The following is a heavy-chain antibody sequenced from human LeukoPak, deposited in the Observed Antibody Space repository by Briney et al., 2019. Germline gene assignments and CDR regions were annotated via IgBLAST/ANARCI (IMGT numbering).Heavy chain of an antibody. CDR1: GGSISSYY. CDR3: AREPSVDFDY. CDR2: IYYSGST. D-gene: IGHD5-12*01. V-gene: IGHV4-59*12. J-gene: IGHJ4*02. Sequence: SETLSLTCTVSGGSISSYYWSWIRQPPGKGLEWIGYIYYSGSTNYNPSLKSRVTISVDTSKNQFSLKLSSVTAADTAVYYCAREPSVDFDYWGQGTLVTVSS.